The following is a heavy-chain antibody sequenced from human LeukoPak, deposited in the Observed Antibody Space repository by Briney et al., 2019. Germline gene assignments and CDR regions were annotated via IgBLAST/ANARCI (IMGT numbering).Heavy chain of an antibody. J-gene: IGHJ3*01. V-gene: IGHV3-23*01. D-gene: IGHD3-3*02. CDR1: GFTFSSYT. Sequence: GGSLRLSCAASGFTFSSYTMDWVRQAPGEGLEWVSSITDSGSNTYYTESVKGRFTISRDNSENSVYLQMDSLTTEDTAVYYCAKEKDTIYFDLWGQGTMVTVSA. CDR2: ITDSGSNT. CDR3: AKEKDTIYFDL.